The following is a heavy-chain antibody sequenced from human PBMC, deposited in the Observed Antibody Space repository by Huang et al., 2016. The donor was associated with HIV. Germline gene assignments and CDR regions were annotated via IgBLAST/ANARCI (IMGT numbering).Heavy chain of an antibody. CDR3: ARAIFGVVIIPVVFDY. Sequence: QVQLQESGPGLVKPSQTLSLTCTVSGGSISSGSYYWSWIRQPAGTGLEWIGHIYTSGSTNYSPSLKSRVTISVDTSKNQFSLKLSSVTAADTAVYYCARAIFGVVIIPVVFDYWGQGTLVTVSS. V-gene: IGHV4-61*09. D-gene: IGHD3-3*01. CDR2: IYTSGST. CDR1: GGSISSGSYY. J-gene: IGHJ4*02.